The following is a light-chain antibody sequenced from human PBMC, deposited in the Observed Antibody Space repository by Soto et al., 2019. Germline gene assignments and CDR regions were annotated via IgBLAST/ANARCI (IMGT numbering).Light chain of an antibody. Sequence: EILLTQSPATLSLSPGARAPLSCRASQSVSSSYLAWYQQKPGQAPRLLIYGASSRATGIPDRFSGSGSGTDFTLTISRLEPEDFAVYYCQQYGSSPLTFGGGTKVDIK. V-gene: IGKV3-20*01. CDR3: QQYGSSPLT. CDR1: QSVSSSY. CDR2: GAS. J-gene: IGKJ4*01.